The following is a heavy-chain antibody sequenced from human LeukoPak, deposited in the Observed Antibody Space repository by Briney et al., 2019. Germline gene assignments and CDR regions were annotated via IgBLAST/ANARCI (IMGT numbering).Heavy chain of an antibody. CDR1: GFSFSTYG. CDR2: IWYDGSNK. CDR3: ARTLDSSGYGLDY. J-gene: IGHJ4*02. Sequence: GSLRLSCAASGFSFSTYGMHWVRQAPGKGLEWVAVIWYDGSNKYYADSVKGRFTISRDNSKNTQYLQMNSLRAEDTAVYYCARTLDSSGYGLDYWGQGTLVTVSS. D-gene: IGHD3-22*01. V-gene: IGHV3-33*01.